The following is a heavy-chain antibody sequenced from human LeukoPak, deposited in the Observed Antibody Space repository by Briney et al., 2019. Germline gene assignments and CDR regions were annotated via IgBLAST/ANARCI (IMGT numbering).Heavy chain of an antibody. D-gene: IGHD3-16*01. CDR3: GSVRGILSYFDL. V-gene: IGHV1-2*02. Sequence: ASVKVSCRASGYTFSDYYIHWVRQAPGQGPEWMGWINLNTGGTNYAQKFDGRFSMTRDTSINTAFMELSGLTFDDTAVYYCGSVRGILSYFDLWGRGTLVTVSS. J-gene: IGHJ2*01. CDR1: GYTFSDYY. CDR2: INLNTGGT.